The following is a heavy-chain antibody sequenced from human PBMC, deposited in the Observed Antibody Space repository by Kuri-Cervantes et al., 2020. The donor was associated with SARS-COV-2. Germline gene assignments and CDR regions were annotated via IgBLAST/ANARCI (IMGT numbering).Heavy chain of an antibody. V-gene: IGHV3-48*01. CDR1: GFTFNTYS. Sequence: ETLSLTCAASGFTFNTYSMDWVRLAPGKGLEWLAYISKGSDTIYYADSVKGRFTISRDNAKNTLSLQMNSLRTQDTAVYFCARRTYGYIVDYWGQGTLVTVSS. D-gene: IGHD5-18*01. CDR3: ARRTYGYIVDY. J-gene: IGHJ4*02. CDR2: ISKGSDTI.